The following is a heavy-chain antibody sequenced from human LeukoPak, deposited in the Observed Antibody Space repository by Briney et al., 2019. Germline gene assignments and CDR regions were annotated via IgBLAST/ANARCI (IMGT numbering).Heavy chain of an antibody. CDR3: TTDLLLYDCSSTSCLDY. CDR1: GFTFSNAW. V-gene: IGHV3-15*01. D-gene: IGHD2-2*01. CDR2: IKSKTDGGTT. J-gene: IGHJ4*02. Sequence: GGSLRLSCAASGFTFSNAWMSWVRQAPGKGLEWVGRIKSKTDGGTTDYAAPVKGRFTISRDDSKNTLYLQMNSLKTEDTAVYYCTTDLLLYDCSSTSCLDYWGQGTLVTVSS.